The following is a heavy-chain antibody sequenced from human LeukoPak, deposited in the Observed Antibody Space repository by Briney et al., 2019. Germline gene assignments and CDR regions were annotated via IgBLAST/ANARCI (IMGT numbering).Heavy chain of an antibody. V-gene: IGHV3-53*01. D-gene: IGHD2-2*01. J-gene: IGHJ6*04. Sequence: GGSLRLSCAASGFTVSSNYMSWVRQAPGKGLEWVSVIYRGGGTYYADSVKGRFTISRDNSKNTLYLQMNSLRAEDTAVYYCARDSSSCSTSCYPDYYGMDVWGKGTTVTVSS. CDR3: ARDSSSCSTSCYPDYYGMDV. CDR1: GFTVSSNY. CDR2: IYRGGGT.